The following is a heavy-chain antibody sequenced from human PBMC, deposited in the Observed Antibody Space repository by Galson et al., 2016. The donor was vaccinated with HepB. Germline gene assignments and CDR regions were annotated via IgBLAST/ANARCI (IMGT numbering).Heavy chain of an antibody. V-gene: IGHV5-10-1*01. J-gene: IGHJ5*02. CDR1: GYSFTNYW. Sequence: QSGAEVKKPGESLRISCKGSGYSFTNYWISWVRQMPGKGLEWMGRIDPSDSYTNYSPSFQGHVTFSADKSLSTVYLHWSSLKASDTAMYYCARVGSGILTGSDNWFDPWGQGTPVTVSS. D-gene: IGHD3-9*01. CDR3: ARVGSGILTGSDNWFDP. CDR2: IDPSDSYT.